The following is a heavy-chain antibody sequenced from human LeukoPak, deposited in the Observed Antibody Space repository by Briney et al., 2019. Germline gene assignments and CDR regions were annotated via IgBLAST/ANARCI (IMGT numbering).Heavy chain of an antibody. CDR2: ISSNGGST. CDR1: GFTFSSYA. J-gene: IGHJ5*02. CDR3: ARDGTTMVRGVIIPSRFDP. Sequence: GGSLRLSCAASGFTFSSYAMHWVRQAPGKGLEYVSAISSNGGSTYYANSVKGRFTISRDNSKNTLYLQMGSLRAEDMAVYYCARDGTTMVRGVIIPSRFDPWGQGTLVTVPS. V-gene: IGHV3-64*01. D-gene: IGHD3-10*01.